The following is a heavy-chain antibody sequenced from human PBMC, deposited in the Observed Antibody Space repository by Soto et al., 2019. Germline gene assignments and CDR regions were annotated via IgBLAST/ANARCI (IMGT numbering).Heavy chain of an antibody. CDR1: GFTFSSYG. J-gene: IGHJ6*03. V-gene: IGHV3-30*18. D-gene: IGHD3-22*01. CDR3: AKDRAFSNGYYDHNYYMDV. CDR2: ISYDGSNK. Sequence: GGSLRLSCAASGFTFSSYGMHWVRQAPGKGLEWVAVISYDGSNKYYADSVKGRFTISRDNSKNTLYLQMNSLRAEDTAVYYCAKDRAFSNGYYDHNYYMDVWGKGTTVTVSS.